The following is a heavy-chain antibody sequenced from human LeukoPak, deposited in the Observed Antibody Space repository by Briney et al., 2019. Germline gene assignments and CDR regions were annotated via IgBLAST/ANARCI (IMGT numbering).Heavy chain of an antibody. D-gene: IGHD3-22*01. CDR1: GFTFSSYG. Sequence: GGSLRLSCAASGFTFSSYGMHWVRQAPGKGLEWVAFIRYDGSNKYYADSVKGRFTISRDNSKNTLYLQMNSLRAEDTAVYYCAKVEAYDSSGYYYSRAAFDIWGQGTMVTVSS. V-gene: IGHV3-30*02. CDR3: AKVEAYDSSGYYYSRAAFDI. J-gene: IGHJ3*02. CDR2: IRYDGSNK.